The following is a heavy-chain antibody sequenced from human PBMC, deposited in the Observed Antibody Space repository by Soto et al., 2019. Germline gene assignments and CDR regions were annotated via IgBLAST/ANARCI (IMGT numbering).Heavy chain of an antibody. J-gene: IGHJ5*02. Sequence: QVQLVQSGAEVKKPGSSVKVSCKASGGTFSSYAISWVRQAPGQGLEWMGGIIPIFGTANYAQKFQGRVTITADESTRTAYMELSSLRSEDTAVYYCARAGDIVVVPAAIRSANWFDPWGQGTLVTVSS. CDR1: GGTFSSYA. CDR3: ARAGDIVVVPAAIRSANWFDP. D-gene: IGHD2-2*02. CDR2: IIPIFGTA. V-gene: IGHV1-69*01.